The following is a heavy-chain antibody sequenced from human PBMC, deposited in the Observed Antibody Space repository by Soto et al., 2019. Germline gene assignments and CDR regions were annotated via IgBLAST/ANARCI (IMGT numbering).Heavy chain of an antibody. CDR1: GFTFSSYA. J-gene: IGHJ1*01. CDR2: ISGSGGST. D-gene: IGHD6-13*01. V-gene: IGHV3-23*01. CDR3: AKNKRPLGWSSWVEYFQH. Sequence: GGSLRLSCAASGFTFSSYAMSWVRQAPGKGLEWVSAISGSGGSTYYADSVKGRFTISRDNSKNTLYLQMNSLRAEDTAVYYCAKNKRPLGWSSWVEYFQHWGQGTLVTVSS.